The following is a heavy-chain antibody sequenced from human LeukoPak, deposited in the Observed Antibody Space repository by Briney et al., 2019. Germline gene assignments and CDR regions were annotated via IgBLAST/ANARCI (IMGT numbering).Heavy chain of an antibody. D-gene: IGHD1-26*01. J-gene: IGHJ4*02. CDR3: ASRLQGGSPWYFNY. CDR1: GNTFTGYF. Sequence: ASVKVSCKASGNTFTGYFLHWVRQAPGQGLEWMGIINPSGDTTAYAQKLRGRVTMTRDTSTSTVYMELSSLRSEDTAMYYCASRLQGGSPWYFNYWGQGTLVTVSS. V-gene: IGHV1-46*01. CDR2: INPSGDTT.